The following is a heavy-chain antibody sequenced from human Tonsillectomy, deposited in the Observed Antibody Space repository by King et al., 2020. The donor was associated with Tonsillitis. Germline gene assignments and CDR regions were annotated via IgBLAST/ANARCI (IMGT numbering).Heavy chain of an antibody. V-gene: IGHV4-39*01. CDR1: GGSISSSSYY. D-gene: IGHD2-2*01. CDR2: IYYSGNT. Sequence: QLQESGPGLVKPSQTLSLTCSVSGGSISSSSYYWGWIRQPPGKGLEWIGTIYYSGNTHYNPSLKSRATISGDTSKNQFSLGLNSVTAADTAVYYCASTYCSSSNCPLGNWFDPWGQGTLVTVSS. J-gene: IGHJ5*02. CDR3: ASTYCSSSNCPLGNWFDP.